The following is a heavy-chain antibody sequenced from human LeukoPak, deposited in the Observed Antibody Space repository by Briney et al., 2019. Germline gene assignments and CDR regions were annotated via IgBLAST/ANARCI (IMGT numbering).Heavy chain of an antibody. CDR3: VRDRGISFYFDY. J-gene: IGHJ4*02. D-gene: IGHD3-16*02. CDR2: IDSSSSTI. Sequence: GGSLRLSCAVSGFPFITYNMNWVRQAPGKGLEWVSYIDSSSSTIYYASSVKGRFTVSRDNAKNSLDLQMNSRRADDTAVYYCVRDRGISFYFDYWGQGTLVTVSS. CDR1: GFPFITYN. V-gene: IGHV3-48*01.